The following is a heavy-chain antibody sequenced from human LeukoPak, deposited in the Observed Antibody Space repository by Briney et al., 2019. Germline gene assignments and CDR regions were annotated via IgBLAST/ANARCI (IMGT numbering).Heavy chain of an antibody. J-gene: IGHJ4*02. D-gene: IGHD2-15*01. CDR2: IIPILGIA. CDR3: ARENPYCSGGSCYSFFDY. V-gene: IGHV1-69*04. CDR1: GYTFTGYY. Sequence: GASVKVSCKASGYTFTGYYMHWVRQAPGQGLEWMGRIIPILGIANYAQKFQGRVTITADKSTSTAYMELSSLRSEDTAVYYCARENPYCSGGSCYSFFDYWGQGTLVTVSS.